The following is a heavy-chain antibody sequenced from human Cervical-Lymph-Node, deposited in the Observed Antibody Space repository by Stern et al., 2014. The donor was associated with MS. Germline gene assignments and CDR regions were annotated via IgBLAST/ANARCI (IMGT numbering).Heavy chain of an antibody. J-gene: IGHJ4*02. Sequence: QMQLVQSGGEVKKPGASVKVSCKTSGYTFTNYALSWVRQAPGQGLEWMGWISAYNGNTDYAQKFQGRVTMTTDTSTSTVYMELRNLRSDDTAVYYCARDPNGSADYWGQGTLVIVSS. CDR1: GYTFTNYA. CDR2: ISAYNGNT. V-gene: IGHV1-18*01. D-gene: IGHD1-26*01. CDR3: ARDPNGSADY.